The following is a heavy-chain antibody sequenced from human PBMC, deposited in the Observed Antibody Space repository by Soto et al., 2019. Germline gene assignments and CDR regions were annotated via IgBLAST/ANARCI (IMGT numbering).Heavy chain of an antibody. Sequence: QVQLVQSGAEVKKPGSSVKVSCKASGGTFSSYAISWVRQAPGQGLEWMGGIIPIFGTANYAQKFQGRVTITADESTSTAYMERSSLRSEDTAVYYCAAMVRGVIRVDFDYWGQGTLVTVSS. J-gene: IGHJ4*02. D-gene: IGHD3-10*01. CDR1: GGTFSSYA. CDR3: AAMVRGVIRVDFDY. V-gene: IGHV1-69*01. CDR2: IIPIFGTA.